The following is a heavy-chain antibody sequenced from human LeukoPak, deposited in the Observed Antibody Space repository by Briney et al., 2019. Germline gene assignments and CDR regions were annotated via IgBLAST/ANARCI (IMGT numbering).Heavy chain of an antibody. J-gene: IGHJ4*02. V-gene: IGHV1-46*01. CDR1: GYTFTGYY. Sequence: GASVKVSCKASGYTFTGYYIHWVRQAPGQGLEWMGLINPSDGSTTYAQKFQGRVTMTRDTSTSTVYMELSSLRSEDTAVYYCAKEVVGSSTSCCDYWGQGTLVTVSS. CDR3: AKEVVGSSTSCCDY. CDR2: INPSDGST. D-gene: IGHD2-2*01.